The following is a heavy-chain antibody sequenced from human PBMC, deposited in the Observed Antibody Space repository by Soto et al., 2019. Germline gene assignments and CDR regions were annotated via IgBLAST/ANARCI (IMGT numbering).Heavy chain of an antibody. CDR1: GFTFSRYE. Sequence: EVQLVESGGGLVQPGGSLRLSCAASGFTFSRYEMNWVRQAPWKGLEWVSYISSSGSPIYYADSVKGRFTISRDNAKSSLYLQMNSLRAEDTAVYYCAREGNPAIAVAVFLDAFDIWGLGTMVTVSS. CDR3: AREGNPAIAVAVFLDAFDI. D-gene: IGHD6-19*01. CDR2: ISSSGSPI. V-gene: IGHV3-48*03. J-gene: IGHJ3*02.